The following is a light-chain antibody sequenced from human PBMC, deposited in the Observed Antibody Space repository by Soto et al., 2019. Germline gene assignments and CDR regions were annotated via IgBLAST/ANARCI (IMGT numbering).Light chain of an antibody. CDR3: QQYGSSPT. J-gene: IGKJ1*01. Sequence: EIVMTQSPATLSASPGERATLSCRASQSVRSNLAWYQQKPGQAPRLLIYGASTRATGIPARFSGSGSGTEFTLSIGSLQSEDFAVYYCQQYGSSPTFGQGTKVDIK. CDR1: QSVRSN. CDR2: GAS. V-gene: IGKV3-15*01.